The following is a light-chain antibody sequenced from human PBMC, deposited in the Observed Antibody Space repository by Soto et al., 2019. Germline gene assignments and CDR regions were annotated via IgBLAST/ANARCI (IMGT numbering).Light chain of an antibody. CDR2: DVS. V-gene: IGLV2-14*03. J-gene: IGLJ1*01. CDR3: SSFTGTNYV. Sequence: QSALTQPASVSGSPGQSITISCTGTISDVGGNKFVSWYQQYPGKAPKLMICDVSNRPSGVSNRFSGSKSGNTASLTISGLQAEDEVDYYCSSFTGTNYVFGTG. CDR1: ISDVGGNKF.